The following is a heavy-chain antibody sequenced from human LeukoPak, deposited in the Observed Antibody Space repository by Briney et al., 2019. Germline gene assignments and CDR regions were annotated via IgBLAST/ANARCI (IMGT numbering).Heavy chain of an antibody. J-gene: IGHJ6*02. D-gene: IGHD1-26*01. V-gene: IGHV3-33*01. CDR2: IWHDGNRK. Sequence: GGSLRLSCAASGFTFSSYDMHWVRRAPGKGLEWVASIWHDGNRKYHADSVEGRFTISRDNSKNTVYVQMNSLRAEDTAVYYCARDPLIVGATTYYYGMDVWGQGTTVTVSS. CDR1: GFTFSSYD. CDR3: ARDPLIVGATTYYYGMDV.